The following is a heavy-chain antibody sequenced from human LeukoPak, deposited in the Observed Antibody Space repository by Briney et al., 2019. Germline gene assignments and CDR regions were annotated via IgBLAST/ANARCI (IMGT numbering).Heavy chain of an antibody. J-gene: IGHJ6*02. D-gene: IGHD3-9*01. CDR1: GYTFTSYD. V-gene: IGHV1-8*01. CDR2: MNPNSGNT. CDR3: ARGPYYDILTGYYNYYYYGMDV. Sequence: ASVKVSCKASGYTFTSYDINWVRQATGQGLEWMGWMNPNSGNTGYAQKFQGRVTMTRNTSISTAYMELSSLRPEDTAVYYCARGPYYDILTGYYNYYYYGMDVWGQGTTVTVSS.